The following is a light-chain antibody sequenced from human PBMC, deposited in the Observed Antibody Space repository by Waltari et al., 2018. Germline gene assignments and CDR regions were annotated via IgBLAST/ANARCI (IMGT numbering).Light chain of an antibody. CDR1: TSDIENFNL. CDR3: YSYAGSSV. Sequence: QSALTQPASVSGSPGQSITISCTGTTSDIENFNLVSWYQQHPGKAPKLIIYEGDKRPSGVSDRLTVSKSGNTASLTISGLQAEDEADYFCYSYAGSSVFGTGTKVTVL. J-gene: IGLJ1*01. V-gene: IGLV2-23*01. CDR2: EGD.